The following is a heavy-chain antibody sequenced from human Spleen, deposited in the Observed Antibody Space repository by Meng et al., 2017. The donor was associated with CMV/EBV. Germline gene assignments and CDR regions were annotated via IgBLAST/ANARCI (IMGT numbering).Heavy chain of an antibody. CDR3: ARVPVDTTMVTGYD. CDR1: GYSISSGYY. Sequence: SETLSLTCTVSGYSISSGYYWGWIRQPPGKGLEWIGSIYHSGSTYYNPSLKSRVTISVDTSKNQFSLKLSSVTAADTAVYYCARVPVDTTMVTGYDWGQGTLVTVSS. V-gene: IGHV4-38-2*02. CDR2: IYHSGST. J-gene: IGHJ4*02. D-gene: IGHD5-18*01.